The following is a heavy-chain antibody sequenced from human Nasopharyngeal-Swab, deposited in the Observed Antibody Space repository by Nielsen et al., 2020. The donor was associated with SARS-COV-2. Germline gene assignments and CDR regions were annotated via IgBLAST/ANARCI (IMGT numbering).Heavy chain of an antibody. V-gene: IGHV3-21*01. CDR1: GFTFSSYS. CDR2: ISSSSSYI. CDR3: ARDEQLAYGMDV. D-gene: IGHD6-6*01. J-gene: IGHJ6*02. Sequence: GGSLRLSCAASGFTFSSYSMNWVRRAPGKGLEWVSSISSSSSYIYYADSVKGRFTISRDNAKNSLYLQMNSLRAEDTAVYYCARDEQLAYGMDVWGQGTTVTVSS.